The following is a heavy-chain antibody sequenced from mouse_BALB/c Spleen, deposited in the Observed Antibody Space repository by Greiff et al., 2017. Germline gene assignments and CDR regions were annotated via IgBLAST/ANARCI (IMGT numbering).Heavy chain of an antibody. CDR3: AREGGNYVRAMDY. CDR2: IRNKANGYTT. J-gene: IGHJ4*01. Sequence: DVHLVESGGGLVQPGGSLRLSCATSGFTFTDYYMSWVRQPPGKALEWLGFIRNKANGYTTEYSASVKGRFTTSRDNSQSILYLQMHTLRAEDSATYYCAREGGNYVRAMDYWGQGTSVTVSS. V-gene: IGHV7-3*02. CDR1: GFTFTDYY. D-gene: IGHD2-1*01.